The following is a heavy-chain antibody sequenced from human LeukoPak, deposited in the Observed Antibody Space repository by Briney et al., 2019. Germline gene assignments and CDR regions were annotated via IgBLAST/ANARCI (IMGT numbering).Heavy chain of an antibody. CDR1: GYTFTSTD. J-gene: IGHJ5*02. V-gene: IGHV1-8*01. Sequence: GASVKVSCKASGYTFTSTDINWVRQGAGQGLEWMSWMNPNSGNTGYAQNFQGRLSLTRNNSISTAYMELSSLRSEDTAIYYCARGRRINGYWFDPWGQGTLLIVSS. CDR2: MNPNSGNT. D-gene: IGHD1-20*01. CDR3: ARGRRINGYWFDP.